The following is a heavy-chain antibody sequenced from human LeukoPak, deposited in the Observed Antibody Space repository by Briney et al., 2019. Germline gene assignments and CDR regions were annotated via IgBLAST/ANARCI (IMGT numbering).Heavy chain of an antibody. CDR3: ASDYYDGDGYYHDY. CDR1: HVSISTYY. D-gene: IGHD3-22*01. CDR2: VYTGGST. V-gene: IGHV4-4*07. J-gene: IGHJ4*02. Sequence: SETLSLTCTVSHVSISTYYWTWVRQPAGKGLEWIGRVYTGGSTNYNPSLKSRVTISVDTSKNQFSLKLTSLTAADTAVYYCASDYYDGDGYYHDYWGQGTLVTVSS.